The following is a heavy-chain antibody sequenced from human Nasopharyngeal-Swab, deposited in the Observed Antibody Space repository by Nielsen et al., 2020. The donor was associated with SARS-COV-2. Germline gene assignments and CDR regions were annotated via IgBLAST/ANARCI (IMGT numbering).Heavy chain of an antibody. CDR2: IYSGGST. CDR1: GFTVSSNY. J-gene: IGHJ6*03. Sequence: LKISCAASGFTVSSNYMSWVRQAPGKGLEWVSVIYSGGSTYYADSVKGRFTISRDNSKNTLYLQMNSLRAEDTAVYYCARGDVVVPASGYYMDVWGKGTTVTVSS. V-gene: IGHV3-53*01. CDR3: ARGDVVVPASGYYMDV. D-gene: IGHD2-2*01.